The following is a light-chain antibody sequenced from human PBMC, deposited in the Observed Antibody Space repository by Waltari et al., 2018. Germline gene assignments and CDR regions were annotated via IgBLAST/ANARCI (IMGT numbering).Light chain of an antibody. V-gene: IGLV2-23*02. CDR3: CSYAGGGTYV. CDR2: EVT. Sequence: QSALTQPASVSRSPGQSITISCTGTSSDVEEYNLVSWYQHHTDKAPKLMIYEVTKRPSGVSNRFSGSKSDNTASLTISGLQAEDEADYYCCSYAGGGTYVFGPGTKVTVL. CDR1: SSDVEEYNL. J-gene: IGLJ1*01.